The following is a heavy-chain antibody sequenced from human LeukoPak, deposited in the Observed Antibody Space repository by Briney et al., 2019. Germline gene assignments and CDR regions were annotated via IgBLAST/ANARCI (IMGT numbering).Heavy chain of an antibody. D-gene: IGHD2/OR15-2a*01. CDR1: GGSLTSNSHS. CDR2: IHYSGST. CDR3: AGHHPRNTVDF. J-gene: IGHJ4*02. V-gene: IGHV4-39*01. Sequence: SETLSLTCTFSGGSLTSNSHSWGWIRQPPGKGPEWIGNIHYSGSTYYNPSLKSRIIISVDTSKNQFSLKLNSVTAADTAVYYCAGHHPRNTVDFWGQGTLVTVSS.